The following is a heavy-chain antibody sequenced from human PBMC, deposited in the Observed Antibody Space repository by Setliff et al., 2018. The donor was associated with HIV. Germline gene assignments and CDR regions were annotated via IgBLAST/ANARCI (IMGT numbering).Heavy chain of an antibody. J-gene: IGHJ4*02. D-gene: IGHD1-26*01. Sequence: GASVKVSCKASGGIVSINWVRQAPGQRLEWTGGIIPILGIPNYAQKFQGRVTITADKSTTTGYMELSSLGSEDTAVYYCARVGTGATEYFDYWGQGTLVTVSS. CDR1: GGIVS. CDR2: IIPILGIP. CDR3: ARVGTGATEYFDY. V-gene: IGHV1-69*10.